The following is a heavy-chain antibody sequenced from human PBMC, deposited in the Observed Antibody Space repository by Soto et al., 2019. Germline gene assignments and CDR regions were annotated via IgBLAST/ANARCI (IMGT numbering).Heavy chain of an antibody. D-gene: IGHD3-22*01. V-gene: IGHV4-30-2*01. CDR1: GGSISSGGYS. CDR2: IYHSGNT. Sequence: PSETLSLTCAVSGGSISSGGYSWSWIRQPPGKGLEWIGYIYHSGNTYYNPSLKSRVTISVDRSKNQFSLKLSSVTAADTAVYYCNCHDSSGYYGDFGYWGQGTLVTVSS. J-gene: IGHJ4*02. CDR3: NCHDSSGYYGDFGY.